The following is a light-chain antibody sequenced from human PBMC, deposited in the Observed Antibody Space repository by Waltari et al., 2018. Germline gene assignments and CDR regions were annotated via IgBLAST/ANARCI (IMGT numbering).Light chain of an antibody. Sequence: QSALTQPASVSGSPGQSITISCTGTSSDVGSYNHVSWYQQYPGKVLKLLIYDVTKRPSGVSNRFSGFKSGNTASLTISGLQAEDEADYYCCSYAGSSRGVFGTGTKVTV. CDR1: SSDVGSYNH. CDR2: DVT. V-gene: IGLV2-23*02. J-gene: IGLJ1*01. CDR3: CSYAGSSRGV.